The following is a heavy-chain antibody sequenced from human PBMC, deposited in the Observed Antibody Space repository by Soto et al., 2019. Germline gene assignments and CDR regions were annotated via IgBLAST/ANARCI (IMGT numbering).Heavy chain of an antibody. CDR3: ARDSLVVVPAASGYFDY. CDR2: IWYDGSNK. CDR1: GFTFSSYG. V-gene: IGHV3-33*01. Sequence: QVQLVESGGGVVQPGRSLRLSCAASGFTFSSYGMHWVRQAPGKGLEWVAVIWYDGSNKYYADSVKVRFTISRDNSKNTLYLQMNSLRAEDTAVYYCARDSLVVVPAASGYFDYWGQGTLVTVSS. D-gene: IGHD2-2*01. J-gene: IGHJ4*02.